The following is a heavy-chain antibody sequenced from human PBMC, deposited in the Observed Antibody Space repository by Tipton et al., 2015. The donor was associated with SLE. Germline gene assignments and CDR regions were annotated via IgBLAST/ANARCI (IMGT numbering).Heavy chain of an antibody. V-gene: IGHV3-21*03. CDR3: ARDPSGP. Sequence: GSLRLSCAASGFTFSSYSMNWVRQAPGKGLEWVSSISSSSSHIYYADSVKGRFTISRDNAKNSLYLQMNSLRAEDTAVYYCARDPSGPWGQGTLVTVSS. CDR2: ISSSSSHI. J-gene: IGHJ5*02. CDR1: GFTFSSYS.